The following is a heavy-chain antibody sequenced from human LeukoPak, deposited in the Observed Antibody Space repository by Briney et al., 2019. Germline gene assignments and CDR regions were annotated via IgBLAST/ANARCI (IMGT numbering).Heavy chain of an antibody. J-gene: IGHJ4*02. V-gene: IGHV3-23*01. CDR2: ISSSGSST. D-gene: IGHD2-15*01. Sequence: GGSLRLSCAASGFTFSSPAMTWVRQAPGKGLEWVSSISSSGSSTYYSDSVKGRFTISRDTSKNMLYLQMNSLRVEDTAVYYCAKVVSGRFAYWGQGTLVTVSS. CDR3: AKVVSGRFAY. CDR1: GFTFSSPA.